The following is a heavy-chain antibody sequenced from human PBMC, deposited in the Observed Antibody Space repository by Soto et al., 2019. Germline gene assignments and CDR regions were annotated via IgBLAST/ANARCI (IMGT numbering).Heavy chain of an antibody. CDR1: GFTFSSYW. Sequence: EVQLVESGGALVQPGGSLRLSCAASGFTFSSYWMHWVRQAPGKGLVWVSRINSDGSSTSYADSVKGRFTISRDHAKNNLYLQMNSLRAEDTAVYYCARTSLVVAAATREDYWGQGTLVTVSS. V-gene: IGHV3-74*01. D-gene: IGHD2-15*01. CDR2: INSDGSST. CDR3: ARTSLVVAAATREDY. J-gene: IGHJ4*02.